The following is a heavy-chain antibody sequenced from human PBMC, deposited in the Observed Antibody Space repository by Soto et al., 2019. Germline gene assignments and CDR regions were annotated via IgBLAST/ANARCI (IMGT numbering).Heavy chain of an antibody. CDR1: GFAFIDAW. V-gene: IGHV3-15*01. CDR2: IKTKSSGGTT. D-gene: IGHD3-3*01. CDR3: TPLASGHYGYDF. Sequence: GGSLRLSCAASGFAFIDAWMSWVRQAPGKGLEWVGRIKTKSSGGTTDYAAPVKGRFTISRDDSKNTVYLQMDSLKAEDTAVYSCTPLASGHYGYDFWGQGTLVTVSS. J-gene: IGHJ4*02.